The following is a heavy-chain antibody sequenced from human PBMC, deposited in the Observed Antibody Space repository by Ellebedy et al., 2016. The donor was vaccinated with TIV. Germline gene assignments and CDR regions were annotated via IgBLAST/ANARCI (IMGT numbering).Heavy chain of an antibody. V-gene: IGHV3-72*01. Sequence: GESLKISCAASGFTFSSYAMNWVRQAPGKGLEWVGRSRNRVKNYTTEYAASARGRFTVSRDDSKNSLYLQMNSLKIEDTAVYYCTRGVVDWGQGTLVTVSS. D-gene: IGHD3-16*02. CDR2: SRNRVKNYTT. CDR1: GFTFSSYA. CDR3: TRGVVD. J-gene: IGHJ4*02.